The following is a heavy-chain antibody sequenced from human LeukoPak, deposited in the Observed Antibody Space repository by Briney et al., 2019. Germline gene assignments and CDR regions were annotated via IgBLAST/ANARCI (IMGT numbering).Heavy chain of an antibody. Sequence: GGSLRLSCAASGFTFSSYSMNWVRQAPGKGLEWVSYISSSSSTIYYADSVKGRFTISRDNAKNSLYLQMNSLRAEDTAVYYCARDYLVRTYYDFWGGYYPDAFDIWGQGTMVTVSS. CDR1: GFTFSSYS. D-gene: IGHD3-3*01. CDR3: ARDYLVRTYYDFWGGYYPDAFDI. V-gene: IGHV3-48*04. J-gene: IGHJ3*02. CDR2: ISSSSSTI.